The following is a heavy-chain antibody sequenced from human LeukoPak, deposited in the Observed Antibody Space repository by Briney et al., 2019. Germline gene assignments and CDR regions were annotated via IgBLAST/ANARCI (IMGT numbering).Heavy chain of an antibody. D-gene: IGHD1-26*01. V-gene: IGHV3-23*01. Sequence: GGSLRLSCTASGFTFSSYAMNWVRQAPGKGLEWVSGIGAGGTFTYYADSVKGRFTIFRDNSRNTLYLQMNSLRADDTAVYYCAKDFVPRGGSYFPGFDYWGQGTLVIVSS. J-gene: IGHJ4*02. CDR2: IGAGGTFT. CDR1: GFTFSSYA. CDR3: AKDFVPRGGSYFPGFDY.